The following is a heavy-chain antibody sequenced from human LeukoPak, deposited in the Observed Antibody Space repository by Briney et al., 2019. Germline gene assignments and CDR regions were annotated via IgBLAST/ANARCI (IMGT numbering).Heavy chain of an antibody. CDR2: INHSGST. Sequence: PSETLSLTCAVYGGSFSGYYWSWIRQPPGKGLEWIGEINHSGSTNYNPYLKSRVTISVDTSKNQFSLKLSSVTAADTAVYYCARADGSGSYYDDYWGQGTLVTVSS. CDR1: GGSFSGYY. J-gene: IGHJ4*02. CDR3: ARADGSGSYYDDY. D-gene: IGHD3-10*01. V-gene: IGHV4-34*01.